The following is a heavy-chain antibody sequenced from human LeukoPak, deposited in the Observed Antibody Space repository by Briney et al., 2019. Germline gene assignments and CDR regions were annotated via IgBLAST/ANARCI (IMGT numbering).Heavy chain of an antibody. Sequence: GGSLRLSCAASGFTFSSYGMSWVRQAPGKGLEWVSAISGSGGSTYYADSVKGRFTISRDNAKNSLYLQMNSLRAEDTALYYCARFFGGSYYGDIDYWGQGTQVTVSS. J-gene: IGHJ4*02. CDR3: ARFFGGSYYGDIDY. CDR2: ISGSGGST. CDR1: GFTFSSYG. V-gene: IGHV3-23*01. D-gene: IGHD2-15*01.